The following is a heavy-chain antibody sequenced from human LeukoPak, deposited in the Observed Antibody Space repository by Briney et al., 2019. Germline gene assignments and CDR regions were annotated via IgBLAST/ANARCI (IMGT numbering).Heavy chain of an antibody. CDR2: IYYSGST. V-gene: IGHV4-39*01. J-gene: IGHJ4*02. D-gene: IGHD4-11*01. CDR1: GGSISSSSYY. CDR3: ASQGWYSNYYFDN. Sequence: SETLSLTCTVSGGSISSSSYYWGWIRQPPGKGLEWTGSIYYSGSTYYNSSLKSRVTISVDTSRNQFSLKLNSVTAADTAVYYCASQGWYSNYYFDNWGQGTLVTVSS.